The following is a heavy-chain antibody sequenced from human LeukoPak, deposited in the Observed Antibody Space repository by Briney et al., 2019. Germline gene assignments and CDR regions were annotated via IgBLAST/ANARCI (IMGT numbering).Heavy chain of an antibody. CDR3: ARQKVGATYFDY. CDR1: GGSISSSSYY. D-gene: IGHD1-26*01. V-gene: IGHV4-39*01. CDR2: IYYSGST. Sequence: PSETLSLTCTVSGGSISSSSYYWGWIRQPPGKGLEWIGSIYYSGSTYYNPSLKSRVTISVDTSKNQFSLKLSSVTAADTAVYYCARQKVGATYFDYWGPGTLVTVSS. J-gene: IGHJ4*02.